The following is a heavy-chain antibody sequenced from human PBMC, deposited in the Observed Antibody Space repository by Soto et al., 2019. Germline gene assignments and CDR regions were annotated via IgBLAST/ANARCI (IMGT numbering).Heavy chain of an antibody. J-gene: IGHJ6*03. Sequence: ASVKVSCKASGYTFTSYDINWVRQATGQGLEWMGWMNPNSGNTGYAQKFQGRVTMTRNTSISTAYMELSSLRSEDTAVYYCARNADDFIVDYYYYMDVWGKGTTVTVSS. V-gene: IGHV1-8*01. D-gene: IGHD3-3*01. CDR3: ARNADDFIVDYYYYMDV. CDR2: MNPNSGNT. CDR1: GYTFTSYD.